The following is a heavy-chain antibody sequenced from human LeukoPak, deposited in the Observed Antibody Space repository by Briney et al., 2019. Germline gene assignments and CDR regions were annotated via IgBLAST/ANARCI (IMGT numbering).Heavy chain of an antibody. J-gene: IGHJ6*02. CDR1: GFTFSSYA. CDR2: ISGSGGST. V-gene: IGHV3-23*01. D-gene: IGHD6-19*01. Sequence: GGSLRLSCAASGFTFSSYAMSWVRQAPGKGLEWGSAISGSGGSTYYADSVKGRFTISRDNSKNTLYLQMNSLRAEDTAVYYCAKDLSSGWLDYYYYGMDVWGQGTTVTVSS. CDR3: AKDLSSGWLDYYYYGMDV.